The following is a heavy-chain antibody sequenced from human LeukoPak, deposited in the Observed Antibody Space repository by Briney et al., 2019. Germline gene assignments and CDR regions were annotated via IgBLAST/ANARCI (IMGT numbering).Heavy chain of an antibody. D-gene: IGHD3-22*01. J-gene: IGHJ4*02. CDR2: ITPNNGSK. CDR3: AKETYYYESSGYYVFDY. V-gene: IGHV1-2*02. Sequence: ASVKVSCKASGYTFTGYYIHWVRQAPGQGLEGMGWITPNNGSKNNAQKFQGRVIMTRDTSISTAYMGVSRLTSDDTAVYYCAKETYYYESSGYYVFDYWGQGTLVTVSS. CDR1: GYTFTGYY.